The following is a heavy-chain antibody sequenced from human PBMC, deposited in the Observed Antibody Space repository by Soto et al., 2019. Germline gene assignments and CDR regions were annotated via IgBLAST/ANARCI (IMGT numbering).Heavy chain of an antibody. CDR1: GFTFSSYG. Sequence: QVQLVESGGGVVQPGRSLRLSCAASGFTFSSYGMHWVRQAPGKGLDWVAVIWYDGSNKYYADSVKGRFTISRDNSKNTLYLQRNSLRAEDTAAYYCARESGALTVTRYNWFDPWGQGTLVTVSS. D-gene: IGHD4-4*01. V-gene: IGHV3-33*01. CDR3: ARESGALTVTRYNWFDP. J-gene: IGHJ5*02. CDR2: IWYDGSNK.